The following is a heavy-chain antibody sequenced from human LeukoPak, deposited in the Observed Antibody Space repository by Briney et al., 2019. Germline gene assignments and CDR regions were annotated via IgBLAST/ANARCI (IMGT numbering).Heavy chain of an antibody. CDR1: GGSFSGYY. D-gene: IGHD2-21*02. CDR3: ARGGFCGGDCYALDY. Sequence: SETLSLTCAVYGGSFSGYYWSWIRQPPGKGLEWIGEINHSGSTNYNPSLKSRVTISVDTSKNQFSLKLSSVTAADTAVYYCARGGFCGGDCYALDYWGQGTLVTVSS. CDR2: INHSGST. V-gene: IGHV4-34*01. J-gene: IGHJ4*02.